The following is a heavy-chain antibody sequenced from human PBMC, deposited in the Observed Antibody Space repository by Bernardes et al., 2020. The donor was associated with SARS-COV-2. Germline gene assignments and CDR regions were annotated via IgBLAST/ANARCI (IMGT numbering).Heavy chain of an antibody. CDR3: AQGTNYYYYGMDV. J-gene: IGHJ6*02. CDR2: ISYDGSNK. CDR1: GFTFSSYG. V-gene: IGHV3-30*18. D-gene: IGHD4-17*01. Sequence: GGSLRLSCAASGFTFSSYGMHWVRQAPGKGLEWVAVISYDGSNKYYADSVKGRFTISRDNSKNTLYLQMNSLRAEDTAVYYCAQGTNYYYYGMDVWGQGTTVTVSS.